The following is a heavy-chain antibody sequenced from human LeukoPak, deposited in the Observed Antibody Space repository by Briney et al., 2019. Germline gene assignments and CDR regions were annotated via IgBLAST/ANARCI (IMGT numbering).Heavy chain of an antibody. V-gene: IGHV3-74*01. CDR2: INGDGTQT. CDR1: GFTFSTYW. J-gene: IGHJ4*02. CDR3: IRDLRDHDY. Sequence: GGSLRLSCAASGFTFSTYWMHWVRQPPGKGLVWVSRINGDGTQTNYADSVKGRFTVSRNNAKNTLYLQMNSLRADDTAVYFCIRDLRDHDYWGQGALVTVSS.